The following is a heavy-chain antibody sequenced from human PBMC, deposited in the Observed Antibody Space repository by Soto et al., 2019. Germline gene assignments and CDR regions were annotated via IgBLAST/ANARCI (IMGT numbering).Heavy chain of an antibody. J-gene: IGHJ6*02. CDR1: GGSVSSGSYY. CDR2: IYYSGST. V-gene: IGHV4-61*01. CDR3: ARDSSDSSSWYGFDHYYYGMDV. Sequence: SETLSLTCTVSGGSVSSGSYYWSWIRQPPGKGLEWIGYIYYSGSTNYNPSLKSRVTISVDTSKNQFSLKLSSVTAADTAVYYCARDSSDSSSWYGFDHYYYGMDVWGQGTTVTVSS. D-gene: IGHD6-13*01.